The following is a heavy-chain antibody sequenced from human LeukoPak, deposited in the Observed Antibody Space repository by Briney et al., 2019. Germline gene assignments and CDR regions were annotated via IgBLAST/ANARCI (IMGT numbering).Heavy chain of an antibody. CDR1: GGSISSYY. CDR3: ATAGRGYSWHNWFDP. CDR2: IYYSGST. V-gene: IGHV4-59*01. D-gene: IGHD5-18*01. J-gene: IGHJ5*02. Sequence: PSETLSLTCTVSGGSISSYYWNWIRQPPGKGLEWIGYIYYSGSTNYNPSLKSRVTISVDTSKNQFSLKLTSVPTADTAVYYCATAGRGYSWHNWFDPWGQGTLVTVSS.